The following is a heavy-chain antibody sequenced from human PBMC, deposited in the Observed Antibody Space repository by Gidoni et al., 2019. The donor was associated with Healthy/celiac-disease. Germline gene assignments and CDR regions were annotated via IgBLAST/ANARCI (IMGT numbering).Heavy chain of an antibody. CDR2: IKQDGSEK. CDR1: GFTFSSYW. J-gene: IGHJ2*01. D-gene: IGHD1-26*01. CDR3: AREGGSYLWYFDL. V-gene: IGHV3-7*03. Sequence: EVQLVESGGGLVQPGGSLRLSCAASGFTFSSYWMSWVRQAPGKGLEWVANIKQDGSEKYYVDSVKGRFTISRDNAKNSLYLQMNSLRAEDTAVYYCAREGGSYLWYFDLWGRGTLVTVSS.